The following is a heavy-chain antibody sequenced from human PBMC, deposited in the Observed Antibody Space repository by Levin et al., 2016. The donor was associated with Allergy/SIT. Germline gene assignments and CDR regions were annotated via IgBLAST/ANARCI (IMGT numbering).Heavy chain of an antibody. Sequence: ASVKVSCKASGYTFTGYYMHWVRQAPGQGLEWMGWINPNSGGTNYAQKFQGWVTMTRDTSISTAYMELSRLRSDDTAVYYCARNFGHYYGSGSYRTSTEYNWFDPWGQGTLVTVSS. D-gene: IGHD3-10*01. J-gene: IGHJ5*02. V-gene: IGHV1-2*04. CDR1: GYTFTGYY. CDR3: ARNFGHYYGSGSYRTSTEYNWFDP. CDR2: INPNSGGT.